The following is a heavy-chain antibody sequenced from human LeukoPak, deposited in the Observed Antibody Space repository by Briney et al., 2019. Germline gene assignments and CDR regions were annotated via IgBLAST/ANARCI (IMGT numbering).Heavy chain of an antibody. CDR3: ARDLHGDYDYYYYYMDV. Sequence: PSETLSLTCTVSGGSISSSSYYWSWIRQPPGKGLEWIGEINHSGSTNYNPSLKSRVTISVDTSKNQFSLKLSSVTAADTAVYYCARDLHGDYDYYYYYMDVWGKGTTVTVSS. CDR1: GGSISSSSYY. J-gene: IGHJ6*03. CDR2: INHSGST. V-gene: IGHV4-39*07. D-gene: IGHD4-17*01.